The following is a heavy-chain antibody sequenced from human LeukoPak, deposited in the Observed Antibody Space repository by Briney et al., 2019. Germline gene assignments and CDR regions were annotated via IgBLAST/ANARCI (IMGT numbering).Heavy chain of an antibody. CDR3: ASYLYWWSDLGY. D-gene: IGHD2-8*02. Sequence: GGSLRLSCAASGFTFSSYALTWVRQAPGKGLEWVSGISASGGSTYYADSVKGRFTISRDNAKNSLYLQMNSLRVEDTAVYYCASYLYWWSDLGYWGQGTLVTVSS. CDR2: ISASGGST. V-gene: IGHV3-23*01. J-gene: IGHJ4*02. CDR1: GFTFSSYA.